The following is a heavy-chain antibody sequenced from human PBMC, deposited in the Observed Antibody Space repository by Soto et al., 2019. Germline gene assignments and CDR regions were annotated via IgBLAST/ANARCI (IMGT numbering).Heavy chain of an antibody. J-gene: IGHJ6*02. Sequence: ASVKVSCKASGYTFTSYAMNWVRQAPGQRLEWMGWINAGNGNTKYSQKFQGRVTITRDTSASTAYMELSSLRSDDTAVYYCAIDYYGSGSYYSYYYGMDVWGQGTTVTVSS. V-gene: IGHV1-3*01. CDR1: GYTFTSYA. CDR3: AIDYYGSGSYYSYYYGMDV. CDR2: INAGNGNT. D-gene: IGHD3-10*01.